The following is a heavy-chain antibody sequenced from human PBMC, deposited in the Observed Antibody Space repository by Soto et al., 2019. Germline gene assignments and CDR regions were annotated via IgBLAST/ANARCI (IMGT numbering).Heavy chain of an antibody. J-gene: IGHJ5*01. CDR1: GDSISSVDYF. CDR3: ARGRYCLTGRCFPNWFDS. CDR2: IYKSATT. D-gene: IGHD2-15*01. V-gene: IGHV4-30-4*01. Sequence: SETLSLTCSVSGDSISSVDYFWAWVRQPPGQALEYIGYIYKSATTYYNPSFESRVAISLDTSKSQFSLNVTSVTAADTAVYFCARGRYCLTGRCFPNWFDSWGQGTLVTVSS.